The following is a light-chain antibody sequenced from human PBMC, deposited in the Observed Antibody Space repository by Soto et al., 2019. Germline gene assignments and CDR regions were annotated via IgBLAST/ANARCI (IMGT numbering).Light chain of an antibody. J-gene: IGKJ5*01. CDR1: HDISTF. CDR3: QQLYTLPFT. V-gene: IGKV1-9*01. Sequence: DIPLTQSPSLLSASIGDRVTITCRASHDISTFLAWYQQKPGKAPKLLIYEASTLQSGVPSRFSGSGSGTDFTLTISGLLPEDFAAYHCQQLYTLPFTFGQGTRL. CDR2: EAS.